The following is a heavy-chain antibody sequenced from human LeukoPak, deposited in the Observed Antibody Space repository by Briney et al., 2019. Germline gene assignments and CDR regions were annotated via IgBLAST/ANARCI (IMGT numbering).Heavy chain of an antibody. CDR3: VREGDPLDY. D-gene: IGHD2-21*02. CDR1: GFTFSAYS. J-gene: IGHJ4*02. Sequence: GGSLRLSCAASGFTFSAYSMNWVRQAPGKGLEWVSSISSSSGYIYYADSLKGRFTISRDNAKNSLFLQMNSLRVEDTAVYYCVREGDPLDYWGQGTLVTVSS. CDR2: ISSSSGYI. V-gene: IGHV3-21*01.